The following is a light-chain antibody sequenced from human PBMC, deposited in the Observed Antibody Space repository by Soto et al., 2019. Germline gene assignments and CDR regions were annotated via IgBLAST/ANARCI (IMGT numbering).Light chain of an antibody. CDR3: QHYRTS. CDR2: GAS. Sequence: EIVLTQSPGTLSLSPGERATLSCRASQGVSSGYLAWYQQKPGQPPRLLIYGASSRATGIPDRFSGSGSGTDFSLTITRHDPEDFAVYYCQHYRTSFGGGTKVEIK. CDR1: QGVSSGY. J-gene: IGKJ4*01. V-gene: IGKV3-20*01.